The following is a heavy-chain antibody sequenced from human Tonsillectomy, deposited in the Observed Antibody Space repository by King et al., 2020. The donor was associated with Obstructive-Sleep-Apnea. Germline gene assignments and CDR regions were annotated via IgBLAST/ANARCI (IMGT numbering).Heavy chain of an antibody. V-gene: IGHV4-39*07. D-gene: IGHD1-20*01. CDR1: GGSISSSSYY. J-gene: IGHJ4*02. CDR2: IYYSGST. CDR3: ASPYNWNDASYLDY. Sequence: LQLQESGPGLVKPSETLSLTCTVSGGSISSSSYYWGWIRQPPGKGLEWIGSIYYSGSTYYNPSLKSRVTISVDTSKNKFSLKLSSVTAADTAVYYCASPYNWNDASYLDYWGQGTLVTVSS.